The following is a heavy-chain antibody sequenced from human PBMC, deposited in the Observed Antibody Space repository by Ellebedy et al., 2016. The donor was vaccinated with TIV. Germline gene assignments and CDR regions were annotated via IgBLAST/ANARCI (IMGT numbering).Heavy chain of an antibody. CDR1: GYIFTSYV. Sequence: ASVKVSCKASGYIFTSYVINWVRQAPGQGPEWMGWISTNTGNPTYVQGFTGRFVFSLDTSVSTAYLQISSLKGEDTAVYYCARGAVGTENYFDFWGQGTLVTVSS. D-gene: IGHD6-13*01. V-gene: IGHV7-4-1*02. J-gene: IGHJ4*02. CDR3: ARGAVGTENYFDF. CDR2: ISTNTGNP.